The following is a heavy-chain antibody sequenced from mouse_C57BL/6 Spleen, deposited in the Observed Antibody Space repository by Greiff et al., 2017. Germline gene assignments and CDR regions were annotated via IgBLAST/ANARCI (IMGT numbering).Heavy chain of an antibody. D-gene: IGHD1-1*01. CDR2: IRNKANGYTT. J-gene: IGHJ1*03. V-gene: IGHV7-3*01. CDR3: ARYDYGSRGYFDV. CDR1: GFTFTDYY. Sequence: DVHLVASGGGLVQPGGSLSLSCAASGFTFTDYYMSWVRQPPGKALEWLGFIRNKANGYTTEYSASVKGRFTTSRDNSQSTLYHQMNALSAEDSVTYYCARYDYGSRGYFDVWGTGTTVTVSS.